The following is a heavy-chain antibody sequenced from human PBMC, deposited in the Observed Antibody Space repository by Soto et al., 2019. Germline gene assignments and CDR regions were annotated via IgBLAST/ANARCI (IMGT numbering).Heavy chain of an antibody. D-gene: IGHD5-12*01. CDR2: ISSSSSYI. Sequence: GGSLRLSCAASGYTFSSYSMNWVRQAPGKGLEWVSSISSSSSYIYYADSVKGRFTISRDNAKNSLYLQMNSLRAEDTAVYYCARGGVATIRSPYYYMDVWGKGTTVTVSS. CDR3: ARGGVATIRSPYYYMDV. V-gene: IGHV3-21*01. J-gene: IGHJ6*03. CDR1: GYTFSSYS.